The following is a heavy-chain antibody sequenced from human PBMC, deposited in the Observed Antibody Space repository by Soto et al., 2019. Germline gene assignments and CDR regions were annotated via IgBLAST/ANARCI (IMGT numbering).Heavy chain of an antibody. CDR2: ISGSGGST. J-gene: IGHJ4*02. CDR1: GFTFSSYA. Sequence: PGGSLRLSCAAYGFTFSSYAMSWVRQAPGKGLEWVSAISGSGGSTYYADSVKGRFTISRDNSKNTLYLQMNSLRAEDTAVYYCAKDPTPQSTVTYYYFDYWGQGTLVTVSS. V-gene: IGHV3-23*01. CDR3: AKDPTPQSTVTYYYFDY. D-gene: IGHD4-17*01.